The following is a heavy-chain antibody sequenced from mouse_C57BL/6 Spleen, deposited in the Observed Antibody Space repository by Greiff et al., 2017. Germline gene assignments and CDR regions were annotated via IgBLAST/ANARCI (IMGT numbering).Heavy chain of an antibody. J-gene: IGHJ2*01. CDR1: GYSITSGYY. CDR2: ISYDGSN. CDR3: ARGNWDDYFDY. V-gene: IGHV3-6*01. D-gene: IGHD4-1*01. Sequence: VQLKESGPGLVKPSQSLSLTCSVTGYSITSGYYWNWIRQFPGNKLEWMGYISYDGSNNYNPSLKNRISIPRDTSKNQFFLKLNSVTTEDTATYYCARGNWDDYFDYWGQGTTLTVSS.